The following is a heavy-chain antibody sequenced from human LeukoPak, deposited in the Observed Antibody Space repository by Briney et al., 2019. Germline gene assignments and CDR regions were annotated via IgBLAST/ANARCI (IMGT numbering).Heavy chain of an antibody. V-gene: IGHV4-34*01. CDR1: GGSFSGYY. CDR3: ARVLPRGYYDSSGYYDY. J-gene: IGHJ4*02. CDR2: INHSGST. D-gene: IGHD3-22*01. Sequence: SETLSLTCAVYGGSFSGYYWSWIRQPPGKGLAWIGEINHSGSTNYNPSLKSRVTISVDTSKNQFSLKLSSVTAADTAVYYRARVLPRGYYDSSGYYDYWGQGTLVTVSS.